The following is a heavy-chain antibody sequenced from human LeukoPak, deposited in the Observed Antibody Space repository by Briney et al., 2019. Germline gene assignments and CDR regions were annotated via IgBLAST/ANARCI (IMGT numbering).Heavy chain of an antibody. V-gene: IGHV1-69*13. Sequence: SVKVSCKASGGTFSSYAISWVRQAPGQGLEWMGGIIPIFGTANYAQKFQGRVTITADESTSTAYMELSSLRSEDTAVYYCAAHDYGDYWYVYWGQGTLVTVSS. D-gene: IGHD4-17*01. CDR2: IIPIFGTA. CDR3: AAHDYGDYWYVY. J-gene: IGHJ4*02. CDR1: GGTFSSYA.